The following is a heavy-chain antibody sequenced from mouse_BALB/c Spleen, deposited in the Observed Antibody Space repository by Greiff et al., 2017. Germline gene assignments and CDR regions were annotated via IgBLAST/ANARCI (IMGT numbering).Heavy chain of an antibody. CDR1: GFNIKDTY. CDR2: IDPANGNT. V-gene: IGHV14-3*02. Sequence: EVQLQQSGAELVKPGASVKLSCTASGFNIKDTYMHWVKQRPEQGLEWIGRIDPANGNTKYDPKFQGKATITADTSSNTAYLQLSSLTSEDTAVYYGAGLWVRRRGYAMDYWGQGTAVTVSS. CDR3: AGLWVRRRGYAMDY. J-gene: IGHJ4*01. D-gene: IGHD2-14*01.